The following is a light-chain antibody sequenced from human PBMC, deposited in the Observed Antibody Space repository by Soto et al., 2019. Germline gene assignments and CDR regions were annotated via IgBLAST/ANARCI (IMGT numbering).Light chain of an antibody. CDR1: QNISSW. CDR2: DAS. CDR3: QQYNSYSPWT. J-gene: IGKJ1*01. V-gene: IGKV1-5*01. Sequence: DIQLTQSPSTLSASVGDRVTITCRAIQNISSWLAWYQQKPGKAPTILTYDASTLQSGVPSRFSGSGSGTEFTLTISSLQPDDFATYYCQQYNSYSPWTFGRGTTVEIK.